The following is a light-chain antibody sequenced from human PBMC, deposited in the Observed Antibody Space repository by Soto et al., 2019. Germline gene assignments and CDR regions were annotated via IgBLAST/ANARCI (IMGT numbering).Light chain of an antibody. Sequence: IVFTQSPGTLSLSPGERATLSCRARQTGSNSYLAWYQQKSGQAPRLLIYGVYTRDSGIPDRFSGSGSGTEFTLTITSLEPEDSAVYFCQHYGYSQWTFGQGTKVDIK. CDR2: GVY. CDR1: QTGSNSY. V-gene: IGKV3-20*01. J-gene: IGKJ1*01. CDR3: QHYGYSQWT.